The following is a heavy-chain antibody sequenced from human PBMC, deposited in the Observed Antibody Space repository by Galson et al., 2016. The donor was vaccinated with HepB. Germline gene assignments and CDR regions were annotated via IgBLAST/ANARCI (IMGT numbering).Heavy chain of an antibody. Sequence: PALVKPTQTLTLTCTFSGFSLTTSGVGVGWIRQPPGKALEWLAFINWDDYKFYSPSLKTRLTITKDTSKNQVVLTMTNMDPVDTATYYCAHDYCSSMNCFASRGPDAFDVWGQGTMVTISS. CDR3: AHDYCSSMNCFASRGPDAFDV. CDR1: GFSLTTSGVG. CDR2: INWDDYK. V-gene: IGHV2-5*02. J-gene: IGHJ3*01. D-gene: IGHD2-2*01.